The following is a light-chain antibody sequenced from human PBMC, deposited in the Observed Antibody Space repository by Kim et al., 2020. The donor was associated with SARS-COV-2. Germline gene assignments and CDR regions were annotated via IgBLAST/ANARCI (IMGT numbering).Light chain of an antibody. CDR2: EVN. Sequence: QSALTQPASVSRSPGQSITISCTGTTSDFGGYNYVSWYQQHPGKAPKLMIYEVNDRPPGVSNRFSGYKSGNTASLTISGLQAEDEADYYCSSYTSTSTLVFGTGTKVTVL. CDR1: TSDFGGYNY. V-gene: IGLV2-14*01. J-gene: IGLJ1*01. CDR3: SSYTSTSTLV.